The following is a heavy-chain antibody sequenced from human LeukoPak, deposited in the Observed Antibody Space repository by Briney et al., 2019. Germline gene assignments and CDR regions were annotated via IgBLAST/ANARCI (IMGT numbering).Heavy chain of an antibody. CDR2: ISAYNGNT. CDR1: GYTFTSYY. V-gene: IGHV1-18*04. D-gene: IGHD3-10*01. CDR3: ARDFTTMVRVVITANYYYYGMDV. Sequence: ASVKVSCKASGYTFTSYYMHWVRQAPGQGLEWMGWISAYNGNTNYAQKLQGRVTMTTDTSTSTAYMELRSLRSDDTAVYYCARDFTTMVRVVITANYYYYGMDVWGQGTTVTVSS. J-gene: IGHJ6*02.